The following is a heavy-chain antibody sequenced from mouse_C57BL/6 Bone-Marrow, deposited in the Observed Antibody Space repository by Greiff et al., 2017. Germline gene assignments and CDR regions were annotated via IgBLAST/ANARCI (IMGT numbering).Heavy chain of an antibody. D-gene: IGHD1-1*01. CDR2: IYPRSGNT. J-gene: IGHJ2*01. CDR3: ARYGSRYFDY. CDR1: GYTFTSYG. Sequence: VHLVESGAELARPGASVKLSCKASGYTFTSYGISWVKQRTGQGLEWIGEIYPRSGNTYYNEKFKGKDTLTADKSSSTAYMELRSLTSEDSAVYFCARYGSRYFDYWGQGTTLTVAS. V-gene: IGHV1-81*01.